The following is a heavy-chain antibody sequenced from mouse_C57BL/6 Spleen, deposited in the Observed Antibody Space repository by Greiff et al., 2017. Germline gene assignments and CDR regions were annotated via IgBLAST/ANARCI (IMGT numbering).Heavy chain of an antibody. Sequence: QVQLQQSGAELVRPGASVKLSCKASGYTFTDYYINWVKQRPGQGLEWIARIYPGSGNTYYNEKFKGKATLTAEKSSSTAYMQLSSLTSEDSAVYFCARGLYYYGSSEGYFDYWGQGTTLTVSS. CDR3: ARGLYYYGSSEGYFDY. D-gene: IGHD1-1*01. CDR2: IYPGSGNT. V-gene: IGHV1-76*01. J-gene: IGHJ2*01. CDR1: GYTFTDYY.